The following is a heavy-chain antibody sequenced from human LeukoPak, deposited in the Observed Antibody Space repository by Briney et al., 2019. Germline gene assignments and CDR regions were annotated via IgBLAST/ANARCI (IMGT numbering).Heavy chain of an antibody. V-gene: IGHV1-46*04. CDR2: IAPTAVST. CDR3: AREPSRGRFYFDF. Sequence: ASVKVSRKSSGDTFTNSYIHWVRQAPGQGLEWLGIIAPTAVSTNHAQMLKDRVILTSDTSTSTVYMELSSLRSEDTAVYFCAREPSRGRFYFDFWGQGALVTVSS. J-gene: IGHJ4*01. D-gene: IGHD3-16*01. CDR1: GDTFTNSY.